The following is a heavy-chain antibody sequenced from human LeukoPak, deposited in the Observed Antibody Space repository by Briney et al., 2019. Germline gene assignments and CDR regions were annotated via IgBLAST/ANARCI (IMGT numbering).Heavy chain of an antibody. J-gene: IGHJ4*02. V-gene: IGHV3-48*03. CDR2: ISSSGTTI. CDR1: GFTFSSCE. CDR3: ARAGYCSGGSCYTTFDY. Sequence: PGGSLRLSCAASGFTFSSCEMNWVRQAPGKGLEGVSYISSSGTTIYYADSVKGRFTISRDNAKNSLYLQMNSLGAEDTAVYYCARAGYCSGGSCYTTFDYWGQGTLVTVSS. D-gene: IGHD2-15*01.